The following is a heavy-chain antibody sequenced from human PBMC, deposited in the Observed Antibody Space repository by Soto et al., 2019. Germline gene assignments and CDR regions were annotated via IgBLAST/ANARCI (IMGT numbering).Heavy chain of an antibody. Sequence: PSETLSLTCTVSGGSISSYYWSWIRQPPGKGLEWIGYIYYSGSTNYNPSLKSQVTISVDTSKNQFSLKLSSVTAADTAVYYCARGRLVPAVNFDYWGLGTLVTVSS. CDR3: ARGRLVPAVNFDY. J-gene: IGHJ4*02. D-gene: IGHD2-2*01. CDR2: IYYSGST. CDR1: GGSISSYY. V-gene: IGHV4-59*12.